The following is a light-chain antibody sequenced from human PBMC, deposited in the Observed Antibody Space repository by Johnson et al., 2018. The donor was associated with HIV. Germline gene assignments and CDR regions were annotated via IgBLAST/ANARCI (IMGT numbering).Light chain of an antibody. CDR1: SSNIGNNY. Sequence: QSVLTQSPSVSAAPGQKVTISCSGSSSNIGNNYVSWYQQFPGTAPKLLIYENYKRPSGIPDRFSGSKSGTSATLGITGLQTGDEADYYCGTWNNSLSDNYVFGTGTKVTVL. J-gene: IGLJ1*01. CDR2: ENY. V-gene: IGLV1-51*02. CDR3: GTWNNSLSDNYV.